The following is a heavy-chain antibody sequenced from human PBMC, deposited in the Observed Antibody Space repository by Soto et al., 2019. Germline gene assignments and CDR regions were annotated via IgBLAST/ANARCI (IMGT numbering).Heavy chain of an antibody. CDR2: IYWDDDK. Sequence: QITLKESGPTLVKPTQTLTLTCTFSGFSFSTSGLGVGWIRQPPGKALEWLALIYWDDDKRYSPSLKSSLTVTKDTSKNQVVLTMTNMDPVDTATYYCAHSPPPTVTTSAEYFQHWGQGTLVTVSS. CDR3: AHSPPPTVTTSAEYFQH. D-gene: IGHD4-17*01. V-gene: IGHV2-5*02. CDR1: GFSFSTSGLG. J-gene: IGHJ1*01.